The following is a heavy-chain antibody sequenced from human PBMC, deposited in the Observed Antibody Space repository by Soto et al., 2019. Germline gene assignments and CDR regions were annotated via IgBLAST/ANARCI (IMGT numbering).Heavy chain of an antibody. V-gene: IGHV4-59*01. Sequence: QVQLQESGPGLVKPSETLSLTCTVSGGSISSYYWSWIRQPPGKGLEWIGYIYYSGSTNYNPSLKSRVTISVDTSKNQFSLKLSSVTAADTAVYYCARARVDIVATIDAFDIWGQGTMVTVSS. J-gene: IGHJ3*02. CDR3: ARARVDIVATIDAFDI. CDR2: IYYSGST. CDR1: GGSISSYY. D-gene: IGHD5-12*01.